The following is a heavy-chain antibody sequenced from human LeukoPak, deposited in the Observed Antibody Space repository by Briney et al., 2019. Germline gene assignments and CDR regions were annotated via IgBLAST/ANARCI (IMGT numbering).Heavy chain of an antibody. CDR2: INPSGGSA. Sequence: ASVKVSCKASGYTFTNYYIHWVRQAPGQGLEWMGLINPSGGSAYYSLKIQDRVTMTRDTSTSTVYMELSSLRSADTAVYYCATGELPDYWGQGTLVTVSS. CDR1: GYTFTNYY. D-gene: IGHD3-10*01. J-gene: IGHJ4*02. V-gene: IGHV1-46*01. CDR3: ATGELPDY.